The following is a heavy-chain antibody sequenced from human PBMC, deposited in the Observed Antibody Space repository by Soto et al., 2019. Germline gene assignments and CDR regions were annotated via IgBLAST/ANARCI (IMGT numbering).Heavy chain of an antibody. V-gene: IGHV1-3*04. J-gene: IGHJ4*02. CDR3: ARNAVGTYHFDY. D-gene: IGHD1-26*01. CDR2: INTGNGNT. CDR1: EYTFTTYA. Sequence: GASVKVSCKASEYTFTTYAMHWVRQAPGQRLEWMGWINTGNGNTKYSQKFQGRATITRDTSASTAYMELSSLISEDTAVYYCARNAVGTYHFDYWGQGTLVTVSS.